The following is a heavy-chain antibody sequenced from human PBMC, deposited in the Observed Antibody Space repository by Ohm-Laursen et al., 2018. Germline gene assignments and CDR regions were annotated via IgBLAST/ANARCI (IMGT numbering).Heavy chain of an antibody. CDR1: GFIFSTYA. V-gene: IGHV3-23*01. J-gene: IGHJ4*02. CDR2: ISESGDTT. CDR3: GKPMIVKF. D-gene: IGHD3-22*01. Sequence: SLRLSCAAFGFIFSTYAMSWVRQAPGKGLEWVSGISESGDTTYYADSVKGRFNISRDNSKNTVYLQMNSLRAEDTAVYYCGKPMIVKFWGQGTLVTVSS.